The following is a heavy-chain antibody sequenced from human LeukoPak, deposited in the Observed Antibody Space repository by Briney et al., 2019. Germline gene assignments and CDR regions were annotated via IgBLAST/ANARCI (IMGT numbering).Heavy chain of an antibody. CDR2: IIPIFGTA. D-gene: IGHD3-10*01. J-gene: IGHJ3*02. V-gene: IGHV1-69*06. CDR3: ARVNSGSYWYAFDI. Sequence: GASVKVSCKASGGTFSSYAISWVRQAPGQGLEWMGGIIPIFGTANYAQKFQGRVTITADKSTSTAYMELSSLRSEDTAVYYCARVNSGSYWYAFDIWGQGTMVTVSS. CDR1: GGTFSSYA.